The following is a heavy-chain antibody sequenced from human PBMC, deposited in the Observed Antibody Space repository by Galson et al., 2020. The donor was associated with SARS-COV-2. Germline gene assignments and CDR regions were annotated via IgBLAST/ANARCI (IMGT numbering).Heavy chain of an antibody. CDR3: ARDDPKQLWLAAFDM. V-gene: IGHV3-30*01. J-gene: IGHJ3*02. CDR1: GFSFSTYA. Sequence: GGSLRLSCAASGFSFSTYAMHWVRRAPGKGLEWVALTSYDGTNQYADSVKGRFTISRDNSKNTLYLQMNSLRAEDSAVYYCARDDPKQLWLAAFDMWGQGTMVTVSS. D-gene: IGHD5-18*01. CDR2: TSYDGTNQ.